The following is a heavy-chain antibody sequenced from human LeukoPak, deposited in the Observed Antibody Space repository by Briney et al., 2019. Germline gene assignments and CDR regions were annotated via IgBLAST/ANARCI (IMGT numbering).Heavy chain of an antibody. CDR3: AKDKSSGWPHWFDP. CDR1: GFTFSDYG. Sequence: PGGSLRLSCAASGFTFSDYGMHWVRQAPGKGLEWVAFIRYDGSNKYYADSVKGRFTISRDNSKNTLYLQMNSLRAEDTAVYYCAKDKSSGWPHWFDPWGQGTLVTVSS. V-gene: IGHV3-30*02. CDR2: IRYDGSNK. D-gene: IGHD6-19*01. J-gene: IGHJ5*02.